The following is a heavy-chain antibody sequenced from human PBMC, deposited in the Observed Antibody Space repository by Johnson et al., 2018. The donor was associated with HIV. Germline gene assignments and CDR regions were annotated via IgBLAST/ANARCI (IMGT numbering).Heavy chain of an antibody. CDR2: ISYAGSNK. J-gene: IGHJ3*02. Sequence: QVQLVESGGGVVQPGRSLRLSCAASGFTFSSNAMHWVRQAPGKGLERVVVISYAGSNKSYADSVKGRFTISRDNSKNTLYLQMNSLRPEDTAVYYCAKDRNWGRLFDGFDIWGRGTMVTVSS. V-gene: IGHV3-30-3*01. D-gene: IGHD7-27*01. CDR1: GFTFSSNA. CDR3: AKDRNWGRLFDGFDI.